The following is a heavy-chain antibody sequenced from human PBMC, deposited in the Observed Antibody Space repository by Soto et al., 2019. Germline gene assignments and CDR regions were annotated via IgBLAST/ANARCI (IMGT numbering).Heavy chain of an antibody. V-gene: IGHV1-69*13. D-gene: IGHD6-25*01. Sequence: GASVKVSCKASGGTFSSYAISWVRQAPGQGLEWMGGIIPIFGTANYAQEFQGRVTITADESTSTAYMELSSLRSEDTAVYFCARRKERSGPHYFDSWGQGTLVTVSS. J-gene: IGHJ4*02. CDR3: ARRKERSGPHYFDS. CDR1: GGTFSSYA. CDR2: IIPIFGTA.